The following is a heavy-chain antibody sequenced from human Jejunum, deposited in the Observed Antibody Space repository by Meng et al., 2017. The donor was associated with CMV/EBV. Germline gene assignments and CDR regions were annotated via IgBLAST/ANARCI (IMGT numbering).Heavy chain of an antibody. Sequence: FSNYGMHWVRQAPGKGLEWVASIDQVGSEKYYADSVRGRLTISRDNAKNSLYLQMNSLRAEDTAVYYCASDWGYCSGGNCYSVFDYWGQGTLVTVSS. J-gene: IGHJ4*02. V-gene: IGHV3-7*01. CDR1: FSNYG. CDR3: ASDWGYCSGGNCYSVFDY. D-gene: IGHD2-15*01. CDR2: IDQVGSEK.